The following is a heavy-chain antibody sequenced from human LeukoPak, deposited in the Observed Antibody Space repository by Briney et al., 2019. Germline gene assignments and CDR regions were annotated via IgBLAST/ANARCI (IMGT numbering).Heavy chain of an antibody. D-gene: IGHD6-13*01. CDR1: GYTFTSYY. J-gene: IGHJ5*02. CDR2: INPNSGGT. Sequence: ASVKVSCKASGYTFTSYYMHWVRQAPGRGLEWMGWINPNSGGTNYAQKFQGRVTMTRDTSISTAYMELSRLRSDDTAVYYCARDQWDSSSWTRFDPWGQGTLVTVSS. CDR3: ARDQWDSSSWTRFDP. V-gene: IGHV1-2*02.